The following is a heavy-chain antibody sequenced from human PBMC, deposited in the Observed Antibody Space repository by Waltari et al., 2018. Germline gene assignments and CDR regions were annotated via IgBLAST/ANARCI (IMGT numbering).Heavy chain of an antibody. CDR1: GGTFSSYA. V-gene: IGHV1-69*05. CDR2: IIPIVGTA. J-gene: IGHJ4*02. Sequence: QVQLVQSGAEVKKPGSSVKVSCKASGGTFSSYAISWVRQAPGQGLEWMGGIIPIVGTANYAQKFQGRVTITTDEATSTAYMELSSLRSEDTAVYYCARRYSYGQHFDYWGQGTLVTVSS. CDR3: ARRYSYGQHFDY. D-gene: IGHD5-18*01.